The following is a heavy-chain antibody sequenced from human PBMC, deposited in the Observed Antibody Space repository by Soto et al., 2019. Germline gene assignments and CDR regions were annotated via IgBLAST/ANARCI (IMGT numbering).Heavy chain of an antibody. D-gene: IGHD3-3*01. V-gene: IGHV3-30-3*01. CDR2: ISYDGSNK. CDR1: GFTFSSYA. CDR3: ARDLGWGEMATLFDY. Sequence: PGGSLRLSCAASGFTFSSYAMHWVRQAPGKGLEWVAVISYDGSNKYYADSVKGRFTISRDNSKNTLYLQMNSLRAEDTAVYYCARDLGWGEMATLFDYWGQGTLVTVSS. J-gene: IGHJ4*02.